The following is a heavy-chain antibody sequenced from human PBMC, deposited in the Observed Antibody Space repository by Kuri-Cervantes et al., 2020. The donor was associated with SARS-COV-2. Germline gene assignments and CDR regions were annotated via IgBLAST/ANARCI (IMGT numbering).Heavy chain of an antibody. CDR2: ISSSGNYV. D-gene: IGHD2-15*01. J-gene: IGHJ4*02. CDR1: GFPFNTYT. Sequence: GESLKISCAASGFPFNTYTMNWVRQAPGKGLEWVPSISSSGNYVYYADSVTGRFTISRDNLKNTLYLQMNSLRPEDTAVYYCAENTPLVYWGQGALVTVSS. V-gene: IGHV3-21*01. CDR3: AENTPLVY.